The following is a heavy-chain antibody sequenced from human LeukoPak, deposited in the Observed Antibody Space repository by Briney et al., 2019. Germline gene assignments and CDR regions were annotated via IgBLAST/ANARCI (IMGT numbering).Heavy chain of an antibody. J-gene: IGHJ4*02. V-gene: IGHV4-39*07. CDR3: AREEDRSGD. Sequence: SETPSPTLTVSGGAISSSNYYWAWIRQPPRHGLEWIGSIYYRGNAYYNPSLKSRVTISVDTSKNQFSLSLSSVTAADTAVYYCAREEDRSGDWGQGTLVTVTS. CDR1: GGAISSSNYY. D-gene: IGHD3-22*01. CDR2: IYYRGNA.